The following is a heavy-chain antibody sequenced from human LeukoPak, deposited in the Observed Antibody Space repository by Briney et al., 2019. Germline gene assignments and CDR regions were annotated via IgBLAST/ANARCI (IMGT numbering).Heavy chain of an antibody. D-gene: IGHD3-3*01. CDR3: ARHLWREGLNSSHFDY. CDR1: GGPISTSSYY. CDR2: IFYSGTT. J-gene: IGHJ4*02. Sequence: PSETLSLTCAVSGGPISTSSYYWDWIRQSPGKGLEWIGSIFYSGTTYYNPSFTSRLTMSVDTSKNQFSLKLNSVTAADTAVYYCARHLWREGLNSSHFDYWGQGTLVTVSS. V-gene: IGHV4-39*01.